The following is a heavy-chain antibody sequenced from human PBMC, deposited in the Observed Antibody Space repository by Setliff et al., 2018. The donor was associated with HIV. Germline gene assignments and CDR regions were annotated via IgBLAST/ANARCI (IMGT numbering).Heavy chain of an antibody. CDR2: IYYSGST. CDR3: ARGTPDHEVWYFDL. V-gene: IGHV4-31*11. J-gene: IGHJ2*01. CDR1: GGPFTNHG. Sequence: SETLSLTCAAYGGPFTNHGWNWIRQSPGKGLEWIGYIYYSGSTYYNPSLKSRVTISVDTSKNQFSLKLSSVTAADTAIYYCARGTPDHEVWYFDLWGRGTLVTVSS.